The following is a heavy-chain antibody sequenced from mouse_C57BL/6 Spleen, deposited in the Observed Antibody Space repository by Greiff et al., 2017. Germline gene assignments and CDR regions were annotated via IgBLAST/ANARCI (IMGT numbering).Heavy chain of an antibody. Sequence: QVQLKESGAELVRPGASVKMSCKASGYTFTSYTMHWVKQRPGQGLEWIGYINPSSGYTKYNQKFKDKATLTADKSSSTAYMQMSSLTSEDSAVYYGARKEGGYGYYERAMDYRGQGTSVTVSS. CDR2: INPSSGYT. D-gene: IGHD2-3*01. CDR1: GYTFTSYT. CDR3: ARKEGGYGYYERAMDY. V-gene: IGHV1-4*01. J-gene: IGHJ4*01.